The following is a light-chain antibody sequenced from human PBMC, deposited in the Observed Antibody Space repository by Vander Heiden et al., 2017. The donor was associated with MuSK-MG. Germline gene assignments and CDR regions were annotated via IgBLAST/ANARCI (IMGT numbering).Light chain of an antibody. Sequence: SYALSQPPSASVSPGQTASITCSGDKLERKQISWYQQRTGQSPVLVIYEDVKRPSGISERFSGSNSGNTATLTISGTQALDEADYYCQAWDGTMVFGGGTKLTVL. J-gene: IGLJ2*01. CDR3: QAWDGTMV. V-gene: IGLV3-1*01. CDR2: EDV. CDR1: KLERKQ.